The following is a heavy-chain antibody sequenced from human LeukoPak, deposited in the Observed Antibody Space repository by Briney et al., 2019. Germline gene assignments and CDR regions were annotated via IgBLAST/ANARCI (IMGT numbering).Heavy chain of an antibody. CDR2: ICTSGST. V-gene: IGHV4-4*07. D-gene: IGHD3-9*01. CDR3: ARDYYDILTGYYYYYMDV. J-gene: IGHJ6*03. CDR1: GGSISSYY. Sequence: SETLSLTCTVSGGSISSYYWSWIRQPAGKGLEWIGRICTSGSTNYNPSLKSRVTMSVDTSKNQFSLKLSSVTAADTAVYYCARDYYDILTGYYYYYMDVWGKGTTVTVSS.